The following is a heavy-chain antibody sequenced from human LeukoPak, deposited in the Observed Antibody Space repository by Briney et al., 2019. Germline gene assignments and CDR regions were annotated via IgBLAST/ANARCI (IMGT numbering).Heavy chain of an antibody. J-gene: IGHJ6*02. D-gene: IGHD5-12*01. V-gene: IGHV1-46*01. Sequence: GASVKDSCKASGYTFTSYYMHWVRQAPGQGLEWMGIINPSGGSTSYAQKFQGRVTMTRDTSTSTVYMELSSLRSEDTAVYYCARVARDIVATHYYYYGMDVWGQGTTVTVSS. CDR2: INPSGGST. CDR3: ARVARDIVATHYYYYGMDV. CDR1: GYTFTSYY.